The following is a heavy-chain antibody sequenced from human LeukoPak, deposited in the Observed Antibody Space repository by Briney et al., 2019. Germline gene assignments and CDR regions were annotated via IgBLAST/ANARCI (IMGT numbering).Heavy chain of an antibody. CDR3: AGPNTEATGYYFDY. Sequence: ASVKVSCKASGYTFISYGVSWVRQAPGQGLEWMGWISTYGGSTNYEQKLQGGVTVTTDTSTSTVYMELRSLRSDDTAVYYCAGPNTEATGYYFDYWGQGTLVTVSS. J-gene: IGHJ4*02. V-gene: IGHV1-18*01. CDR2: ISTYGGST. CDR1: GYTFISYG. D-gene: IGHD1-1*01.